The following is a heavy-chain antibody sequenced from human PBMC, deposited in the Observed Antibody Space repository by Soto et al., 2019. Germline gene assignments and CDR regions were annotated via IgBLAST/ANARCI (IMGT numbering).Heavy chain of an antibody. Sequence: SETLSLTCTVSGGSISSYYWSWIRQPPGKGLEWIGYIYYSGSTNYNPSLTSRVTISVDTSKNQFSLKLSSVTAGDTAVYYCARGGYRCPIAAAGSYYYYGMDVWRQGTTVTVSS. CDR2: IYYSGST. CDR1: GGSISSYY. CDR3: ARGGYRCPIAAAGSYYYYGMDV. J-gene: IGHJ6*02. D-gene: IGHD6-13*01. V-gene: IGHV4-59*01.